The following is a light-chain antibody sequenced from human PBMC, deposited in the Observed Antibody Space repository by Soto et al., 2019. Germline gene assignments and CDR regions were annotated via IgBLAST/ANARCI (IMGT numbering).Light chain of an antibody. CDR3: QQYDTSPIT. Sequence: EIVLTQSPGILSLSPGERATLSCRASQSVSSDFLAWYQQKPGQAPRLLIYGASTRATGIPDRFSGSGSETDFSLTISRREPEDVALYYCQQYDTSPITCGQGTRLQIK. V-gene: IGKV3-20*01. J-gene: IGKJ5*01. CDR2: GAS. CDR1: QSVSSDF.